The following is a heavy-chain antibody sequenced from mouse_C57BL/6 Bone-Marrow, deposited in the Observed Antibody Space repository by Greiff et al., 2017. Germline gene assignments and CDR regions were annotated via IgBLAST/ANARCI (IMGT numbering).Heavy chain of an antibody. CDR2: ISSGGSYT. V-gene: IGHV5-6*01. Sequence: EVQVVESGGDLVKPGGSLKLSCAASGFTFSSYGMSWVRQTPDKRLEWVATISSGGSYTYYPDSVKGRFTISRDNSTNTLYLQMSSLKSEDTAMDCCARPFLGFAYWGQGTLVTVSA. J-gene: IGHJ3*01. CDR3: ARPFLGFAY. CDR1: GFTFSSYG.